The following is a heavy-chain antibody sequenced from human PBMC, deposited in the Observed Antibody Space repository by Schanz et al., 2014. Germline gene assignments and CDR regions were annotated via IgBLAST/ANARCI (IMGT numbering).Heavy chain of an antibody. J-gene: IGHJ4*02. CDR1: GFTFSSYG. V-gene: IGHV3-33*08. Sequence: VQLVESGGGLVQPGGSLRLSCAASGFTFSSYGMHWVRQAPGKGLEWVAVIWYDGSNKYYADSVKGRFTISRDNSKNTLFLQMNSLRVEDTAVYYCVRGGPAYYFDDWGQGTLVTVSS. CDR3: VRGGPAYYFDD. CDR2: IWYDGSNK.